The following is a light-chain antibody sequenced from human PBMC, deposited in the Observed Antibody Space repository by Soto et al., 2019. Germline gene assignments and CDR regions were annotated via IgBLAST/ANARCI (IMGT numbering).Light chain of an antibody. Sequence: QSALTQPASVSGSPGQSITISCTGTSSDVGGYNYVSWYQHHPGKAPKLMIYVVSNRPSGISNRFSGSKSGNTASLTISGLQAEDDADYYCSSYTSSNTLVFGGGTKLTVL. V-gene: IGLV2-14*01. J-gene: IGLJ3*02. CDR2: VVS. CDR3: SSYTSSNTLV. CDR1: SSDVGGYNY.